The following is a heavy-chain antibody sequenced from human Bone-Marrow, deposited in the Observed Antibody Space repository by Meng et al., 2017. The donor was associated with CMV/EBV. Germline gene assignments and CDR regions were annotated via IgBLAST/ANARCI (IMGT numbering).Heavy chain of an antibody. J-gene: IGHJ4*02. Sequence: CKASGYTFTGYYMHGVRQAPGQGLEWVGWINPDTGGANYAQNLQDRVTLTRDTSINTAYMQLSSLRSDDTAVYYCARVGASRSYFYDYWGQGTLVTVSS. CDR3: ARVGASRSYFYDY. CDR1: GYTFTGYY. D-gene: IGHD4/OR15-4a*01. V-gene: IGHV1-2*02. CDR2: INPDTGGA.